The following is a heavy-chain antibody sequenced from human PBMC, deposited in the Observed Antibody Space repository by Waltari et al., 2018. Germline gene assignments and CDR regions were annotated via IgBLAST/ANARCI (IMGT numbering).Heavy chain of an antibody. CDR3: AKEFYYESSGYPSFDN. D-gene: IGHD3-22*01. J-gene: IGHJ4*02. V-gene: IGHV3-30*18. Sequence: MHGVRQAPGKGLEWVAVISYDGRNKYYADSVKGRFTISRDNSKNTLYLQMNSLRAEDTAVYYCAKEFYYESSGYPSFDNWGQGTLVTVSS. CDR2: ISYDGRNK.